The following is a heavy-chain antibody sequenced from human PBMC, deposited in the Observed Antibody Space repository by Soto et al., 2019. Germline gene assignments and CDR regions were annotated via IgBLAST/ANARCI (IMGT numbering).Heavy chain of an antibody. V-gene: IGHV3-48*01. J-gene: IGHJ4*02. CDR3: AGGTWSGGVWRTDY. Sequence: PGGFLRLSCAASGFTFNTYSRNWVRQAPGKGLEWVSYISSGSGTIYYADSVKGRFTISRDNAKNSLYLQMDSLRAEDTAVYYCAGGTWSGGVWRTDYWGQGTLVTVSS. CDR1: GFTFNTYS. D-gene: IGHD3-3*01. CDR2: ISSGSGTI.